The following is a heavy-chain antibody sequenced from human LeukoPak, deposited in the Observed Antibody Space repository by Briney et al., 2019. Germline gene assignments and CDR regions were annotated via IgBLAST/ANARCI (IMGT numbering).Heavy chain of an antibody. D-gene: IGHD5-24*01. CDR2: IKQDGSEK. CDR3: ARNRGWQQFDC. Sequence: GGSLRLSCAASGFTFSDYWVDWVRQAPGKGLEWVANIKQDGSEKNYLESVKGRFTISRDNAKNSLYLQMNNLRAEDTAVYYCARNRGWQQFDCWGQGTLVTVSS. V-gene: IGHV3-7*01. CDR1: GFTFSDYW. J-gene: IGHJ4*02.